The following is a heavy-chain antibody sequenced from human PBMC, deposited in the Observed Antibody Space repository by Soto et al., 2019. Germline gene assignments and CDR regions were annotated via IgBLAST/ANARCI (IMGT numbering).Heavy chain of an antibody. CDR1: SGPSSSHN. V-gene: IGHV4-59*08. Sequence: QVQLQQSGPGLVKPSETLSLTCTVSSGPSSSHNWGWIRQPPGRGLEWIGYLYSTGGTSYNPSLKRRVTKSAAPSTTHISLTVSSVTGADTAVYYCVRQGIGTQHGLVDVWGQGTTVTVSS. D-gene: IGHD3-10*01. J-gene: IGHJ6*02. CDR2: LYSTGGT. CDR3: VRQGIGTQHGLVDV.